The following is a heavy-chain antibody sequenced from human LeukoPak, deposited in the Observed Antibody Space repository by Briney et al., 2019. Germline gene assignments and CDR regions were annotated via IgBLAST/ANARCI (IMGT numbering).Heavy chain of an antibody. CDR3: AREEGSVVAATNYYFDY. J-gene: IGHJ4*02. D-gene: IGHD2-15*01. CDR2: IWYDGSNK. Sequence: GGSLRLSCAASGFTFSSYGMHWVRQAPGKGLEWVAVIWYDGSNKYYADSVKGRFTISRDNSKNTLYLQMNSLRAEDTAVYYCAREEGSVVAATNYYFDYWGQGTLVTVSS. V-gene: IGHV3-33*01. CDR1: GFTFSSYG.